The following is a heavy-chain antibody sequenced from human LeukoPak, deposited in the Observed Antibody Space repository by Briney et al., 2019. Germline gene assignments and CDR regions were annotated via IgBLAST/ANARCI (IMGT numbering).Heavy chain of an antibody. CDR1: GGSFSGYY. CDR2: INHSGST. Sequence: SETLSLTCAVYGGSFSGYYWSWIRQPPGKGLEWIGEINHSGSTNYNPSLKSRVTISVDTSKNQFSLKLSSVTAADTAVYYCARVRYSYGARINDAFDIWGQGTMVTVSS. D-gene: IGHD5-18*01. V-gene: IGHV4-34*01. J-gene: IGHJ3*02. CDR3: ARVRYSYGARINDAFDI.